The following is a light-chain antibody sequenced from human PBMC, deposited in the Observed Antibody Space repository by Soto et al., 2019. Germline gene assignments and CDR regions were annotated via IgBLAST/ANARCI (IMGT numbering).Light chain of an antibody. V-gene: IGKV1D-8*03. J-gene: IGKJ1*01. CDR3: LQHNTYPWT. Sequence: VIWMTQSPSLFSASVGDRVTISCRLSQGVSSYLAWYQQKPGKAPKLLIYAASGLPSGVPSRFSGSGSGTDFTLTISSLQPEDFATYFCLQHNTYPWTFGQGTKVDIK. CDR2: AAS. CDR1: QGVSSY.